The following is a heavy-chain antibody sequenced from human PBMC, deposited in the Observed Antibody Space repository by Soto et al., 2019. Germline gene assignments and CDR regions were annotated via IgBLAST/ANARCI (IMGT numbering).Heavy chain of an antibody. CDR1: GFTFSSYG. J-gene: IGHJ6*02. V-gene: IGHV3-33*01. D-gene: IGHD3-3*01. CDR2: IWYDGSNK. CDR3: ARDMDFLSGYREYYYYYYGMDV. Sequence: PGGSLRLSCAASGFTFSSYGMHWVRQAPGKGLEWVAVIWYDGSNKYYADPVKGRFTISRDNSKNTLYLQMNSLRAEDTAVYYCARDMDFLSGYREYYYYYYGMDVWGQGTTVTVSS.